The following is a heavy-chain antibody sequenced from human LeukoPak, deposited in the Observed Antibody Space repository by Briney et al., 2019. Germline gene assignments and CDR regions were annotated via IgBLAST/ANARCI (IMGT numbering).Heavy chain of an antibody. CDR2: ISWNSGNI. D-gene: IGHD4-17*01. CDR3: AKAHDYGDYAGSDY. V-gene: IGHV3-9*01. CDR1: GFNFDDYA. Sequence: GGSLRLSCAASGFNFDDYAMHWVRQAPGKGLEWVSGISWNSGNIAYADSVKGRFTISRDSAKTSLYLQINNLRAEDTALYYWAKAHDYGDYAGSDYWGQGTLVSVSS. J-gene: IGHJ4*02.